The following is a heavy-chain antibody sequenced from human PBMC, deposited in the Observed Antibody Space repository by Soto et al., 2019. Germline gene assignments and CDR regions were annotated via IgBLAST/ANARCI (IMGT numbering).Heavy chain of an antibody. D-gene: IGHD6-19*01. CDR3: ARVASIAVAGPFDY. CDR1: GGTFSSYA. J-gene: IGHJ4*02. V-gene: IGHV1-69*13. CDR2: IIPIFGTA. Sequence: ASVKVSCKASGGTFSSYAISWVRQAPGQGLEWMGGIIPIFGTANYAQKFQGRVTITADESTSTAYMELSSLRSEDTAVYYCARVASIAVAGPFDYWGQGTLVTVSS.